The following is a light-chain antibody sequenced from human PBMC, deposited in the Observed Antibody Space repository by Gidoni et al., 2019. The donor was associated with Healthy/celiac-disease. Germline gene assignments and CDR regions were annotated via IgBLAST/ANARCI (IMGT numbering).Light chain of an antibody. CDR1: QSVSSN. CDR2: GAS. J-gene: IGKJ1*01. V-gene: IGKV3-15*01. Sequence: ELVMTQSPATLSVSPGERATFYCRASQSVSSNLAWYQQKPGQAPRLLIYGASTRATGIPARFSGSGSGTEFTLTISGLQSEDFAVYYCQQYNNWPSWTFGQGTKVEIK. CDR3: QQYNNWPSWT.